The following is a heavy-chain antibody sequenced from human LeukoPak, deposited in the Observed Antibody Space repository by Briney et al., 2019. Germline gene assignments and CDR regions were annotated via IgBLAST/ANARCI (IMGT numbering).Heavy chain of an antibody. J-gene: IGHJ5*02. CDR1: GFIFSRYG. V-gene: IGHV3-23*01. CDR2: ISGSGGTT. CDR3: ARDNSVGDNAWWFDP. Sequence: GGSLRLSCAASGFIFSRYGMSWVRQAPGKGLEWVSAISGSGGTTYYADSVKGRFAISRDNSKNTLYLQINSLRAEDTAVYYCARDNSVGDNAWWFDPWGQGTLVTVSS. D-gene: IGHD1-26*01.